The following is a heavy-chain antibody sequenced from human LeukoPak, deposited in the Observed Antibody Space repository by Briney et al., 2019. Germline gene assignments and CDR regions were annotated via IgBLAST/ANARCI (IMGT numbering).Heavy chain of an antibody. Sequence: WVRQPPGKGLEWIGSIYYSGSTYYNPSLKSRVTISVDTSKNQFSLKLSSVTAADTAVYYCAREGTMVRGVMAFDPWGQGTLVTVSS. D-gene: IGHD3-10*01. CDR3: AREGTMVRGVMAFDP. V-gene: IGHV4-39*02. CDR2: IYYSGST. J-gene: IGHJ5*02.